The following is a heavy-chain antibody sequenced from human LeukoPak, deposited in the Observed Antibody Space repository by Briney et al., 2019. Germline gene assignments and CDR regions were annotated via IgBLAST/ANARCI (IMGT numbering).Heavy chain of an antibody. D-gene: IGHD2-2*01. Sequence: GASVTVSCKVSGYTLTELSMHWVQQAPGKGLEWMGGFDPEDGETIYAQKFQGRVTMTEDTSTDTAYMELSSLRSEDTAVYYCATDLDCSSTSCSYYYYGMDVWGQGTTVTVSS. CDR2: FDPEDGET. CDR3: ATDLDCSSTSCSYYYYGMDV. V-gene: IGHV1-24*01. CDR1: GYTLTELS. J-gene: IGHJ6*02.